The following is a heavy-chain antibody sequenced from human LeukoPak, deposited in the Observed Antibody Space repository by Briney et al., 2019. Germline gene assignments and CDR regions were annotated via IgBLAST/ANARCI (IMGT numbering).Heavy chain of an antibody. CDR1: GGTFSSYA. CDR2: IIPIFGTA. D-gene: IGHD3-3*01. Sequence: GASVKVSCKASGGTFSSYAISWVRQAPGQGLEWMGGIIPIFGTANYAQKFQGRVTITTDESTSTAYMELSSLRSEDTAVYYCARTKITIFGDVDYYYYYMDVWGKGTTVTVSS. CDR3: ARTKITIFGDVDYYYYYMDV. J-gene: IGHJ6*03. V-gene: IGHV1-69*05.